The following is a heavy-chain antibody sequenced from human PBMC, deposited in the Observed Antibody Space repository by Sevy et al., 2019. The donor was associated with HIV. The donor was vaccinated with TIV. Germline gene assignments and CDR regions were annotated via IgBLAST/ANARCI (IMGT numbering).Heavy chain of an antibody. J-gene: IGHJ5*02. CDR3: ARYGRIPVAGHTWFDP. V-gene: IGHV3-23*01. CDR1: GFTFIAFG. CDR2: ISGGGAAT. D-gene: IGHD6-19*01. Sequence: GGSLRLSCSASGFTFIAFGMTWVRQAPGKGLEWVSGISGGGAATAYADSLKGRFTISTGNSKNTLYLQMNSLTAADTAVYYCARYGRIPVAGHTWFDPWGLGTLVTVSS.